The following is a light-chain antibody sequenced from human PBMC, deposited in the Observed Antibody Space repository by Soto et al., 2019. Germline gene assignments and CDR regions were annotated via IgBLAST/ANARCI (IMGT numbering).Light chain of an antibody. V-gene: IGKV3-15*01. CDR1: QSVSIH. CDR2: GAS. J-gene: IGKJ1*01. CDR3: QQYNNWPAT. Sequence: IVLTQSPATLSSFPGDRVTLSCRASQSVSIHLAWYQQKPGQAPRLLIYGASTRATGIPARFSGSGSGTEFTLTISSLQSEDFAVYYCQQYNNWPATFGQGTKVDIK.